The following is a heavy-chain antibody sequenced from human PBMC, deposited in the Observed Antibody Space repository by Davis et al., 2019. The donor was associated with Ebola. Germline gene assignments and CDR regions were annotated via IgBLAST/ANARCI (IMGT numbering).Heavy chain of an antibody. CDR2: IYYSGST. CDR1: GGSISSHY. V-gene: IGHV4-59*08. Sequence: SETLSLTCTVSGGSISSHYWTWIRQPPGKGLEWIGYIYYSGSTYYNPSLKSRVTISVDTSKNQFSLKLSSVTAADTAMYYCARWAGSSGDLRAFDIWGQGTMVTVSS. J-gene: IGHJ3*02. CDR3: ARWAGSSGDLRAFDI. D-gene: IGHD6-19*01.